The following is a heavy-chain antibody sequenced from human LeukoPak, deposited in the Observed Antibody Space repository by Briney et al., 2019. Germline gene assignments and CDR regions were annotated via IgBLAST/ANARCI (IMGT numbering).Heavy chain of an antibody. V-gene: IGHV4-34*01. Sequence: SETLSLTCAVYGGSFSGYYWSYIRQPPGKGLXXXXXXXHSGSTNYNPSLKSRVTISVDTSKNQFSLKLNSVTAADTAVYYCARRTYYYDSSAYQNWFDSWGQGTLVTVSS. CDR1: GGSFSGYY. D-gene: IGHD3-22*01. J-gene: IGHJ5*01. CDR3: ARRTYYYDSSAYQNWFDS. CDR2: XXHSGST.